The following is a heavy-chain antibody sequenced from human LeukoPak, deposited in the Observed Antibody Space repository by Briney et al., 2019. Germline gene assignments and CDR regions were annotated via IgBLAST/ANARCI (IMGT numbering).Heavy chain of an antibody. CDR2: ISTSGTTI. CDR1: GFTFSTYE. V-gene: IGHV3-48*03. Sequence: GGSLRLSCAASGFTFSTYEMIWVRQAPGKGLDWLSYISTSGTTIYYADSVKGRFTISRDNSKNSLYLQKNSLTTEDTAFYYCAKEGPIAVATYFDYWGQGTLVTVSS. CDR3: AKEGPIAVATYFDY. J-gene: IGHJ4*02. D-gene: IGHD6-19*01.